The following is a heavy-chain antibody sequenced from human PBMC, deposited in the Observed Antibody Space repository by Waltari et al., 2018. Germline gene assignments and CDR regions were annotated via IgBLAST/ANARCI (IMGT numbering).Heavy chain of an antibody. CDR1: GYTFTSYD. D-gene: IGHD1-26*01. Sequence: QVQLVQSGAEVKKPGASVKVSCKASGYTFTSYDINWVRQATGQGLEWMGWRNPNSGNTGYAQKFQGRVTMTRNTSISTAYMELSSRRSEDTAVYYCARGTGAHYYYYMDVWGKGTTVTVSS. CDR3: ARGTGAHYYYYMDV. V-gene: IGHV1-8*01. J-gene: IGHJ6*03. CDR2: RNPNSGNT.